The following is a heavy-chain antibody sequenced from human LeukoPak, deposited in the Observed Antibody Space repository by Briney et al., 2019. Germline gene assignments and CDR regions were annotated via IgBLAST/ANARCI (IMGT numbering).Heavy chain of an antibody. D-gene: IGHD2-15*01. J-gene: IGHJ4*02. V-gene: IGHV1-2*02. Sequence: ASVKVSCKASGYTFTGYYMHWVRQAPGQGLEWMGWINPNSGGTNYAQKFQGRATMTRDTSISTAYMELSRLRSDDTAVYYCARAVVVAATPSYYFDYWGQGTLVTVSS. CDR3: ARAVVVAATPSYYFDY. CDR1: GYTFTGYY. CDR2: INPNSGGT.